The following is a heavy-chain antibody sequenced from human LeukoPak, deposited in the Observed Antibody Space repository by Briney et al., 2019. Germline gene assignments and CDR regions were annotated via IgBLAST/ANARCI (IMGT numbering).Heavy chain of an antibody. V-gene: IGHV1-2*02. CDR1: GYTFTGFY. J-gene: IGHJ2*01. Sequence: GASVKVSCKASGYTFTGFYIHWVRQAPGQGLEWMGWVNPNSGDTNYAQNFQARATMTWDTSISTVYLELSRLTSDDTAVYYCARSSLDWYFDLWGRGTLLTVSS. CDR3: ARSSLDWYFDL. CDR2: VNPNSGDT.